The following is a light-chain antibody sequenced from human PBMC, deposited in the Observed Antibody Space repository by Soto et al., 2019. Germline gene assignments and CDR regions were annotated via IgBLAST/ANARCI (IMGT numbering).Light chain of an antibody. V-gene: IGLV1-40*01. CDR1: SSNIGAGYD. Sequence: QSVLTQPPSVSGASGQRVTISCTGSSSNIGAGYDVHWYQQLPGTAPKLLINGHTNGPSGVPGRFSASKSGTSASLAITGLQAEDEADYYCQSYDSRVTGSVVFGGGTKLTVL. CDR2: GHT. CDR3: QSYDSRVTGSVV. J-gene: IGLJ2*01.